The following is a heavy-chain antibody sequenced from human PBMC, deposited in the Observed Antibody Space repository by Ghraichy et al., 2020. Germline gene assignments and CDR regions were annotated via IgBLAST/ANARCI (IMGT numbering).Heavy chain of an antibody. Sequence: SETLSLTCAVSGGSISSGGYSWSWIRQPPGKGLEGIGYIYHSGSTYYNPTLKSRVTISVDRYKNQFSLKMSTVTAADTAVYYCARAFYYGSGSQYYEIYGIAVSCHGTTVTFSS. V-gene: IGHV4-30-2*01. J-gene: IGHJ6*02. CDR2: IYHSGST. CDR3: ARAFYYGSGSQYYEIYGIAV. D-gene: IGHD3-10*01. CDR1: GGSISSGGYS.